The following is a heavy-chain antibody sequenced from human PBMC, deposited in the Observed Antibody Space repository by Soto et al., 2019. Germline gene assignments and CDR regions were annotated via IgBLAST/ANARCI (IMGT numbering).Heavy chain of an antibody. Sequence: EVQLVESGGGLVQPGGSPRLSCATSGFILSDCAMNWVRQAPGKGLEWVSYISSSSSVIDYADSVKGRFTVSRDNARNSLYIQMNSLRAEDTAVYYCARDLSWGSNWYYYMDVWGKGTTVTVSS. CDR2: ISSSSSVI. V-gene: IGHV3-48*01. CDR1: GFILSDCA. D-gene: IGHD7-27*01. J-gene: IGHJ6*03. CDR3: ARDLSWGSNWYYYMDV.